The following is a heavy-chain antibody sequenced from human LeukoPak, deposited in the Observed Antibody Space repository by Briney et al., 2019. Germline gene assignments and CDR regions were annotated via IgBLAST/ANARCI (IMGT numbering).Heavy chain of an antibody. D-gene: IGHD2-21*02. Sequence: AETLSLTCTVSGGSISSYYWSWIRQPPGKGLEWIGYIYYSGSTNYNPSLKSRVTISVDTSKNQFSLKLSSVTAADTAVYHCAKDREAYCGGDCYFDPWGQGTLVTVSS. CDR2: IYYSGST. J-gene: IGHJ5*02. CDR1: GGSISSYY. CDR3: AKDREAYCGGDCYFDP. V-gene: IGHV4-59*01.